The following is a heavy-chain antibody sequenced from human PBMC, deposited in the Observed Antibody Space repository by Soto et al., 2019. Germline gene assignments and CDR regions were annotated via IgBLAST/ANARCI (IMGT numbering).Heavy chain of an antibody. V-gene: IGHV1-18*01. D-gene: IGHD6-13*01. Sequence: VQLVQSGAEVKTPGASVKVSCRASGYTCLNYAISWVRQAPGQGLEWMGWTSAYGGDTRYAQKFQGRVIMTTDTSTSTAYMELRSLKSDDTAVYYCARALYSTRRQLGIRNWLDPWGHGTLVTISP. CDR3: ARALYSTRRQLGIRNWLDP. CDR2: TSAYGGDT. J-gene: IGHJ5*02. CDR1: GYTCLNYA.